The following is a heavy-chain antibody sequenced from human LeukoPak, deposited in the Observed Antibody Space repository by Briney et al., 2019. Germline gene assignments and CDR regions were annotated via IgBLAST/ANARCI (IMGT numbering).Heavy chain of an antibody. CDR1: GFTFSSYG. Sequence: GGSLRLSCAASGFTFSSYGMHWVRQAPGKGLEWVAVVSYDGSNKYYADSVKGRFTISRDNSKNTLYLQMNSLRAEDTAVYYCAKDFEAAGHYYYYGMDVWGQGTTVTVSS. V-gene: IGHV3-30*18. CDR2: VSYDGSNK. CDR3: AKDFEAAGHYYYYGMDV. D-gene: IGHD6-13*01. J-gene: IGHJ6*02.